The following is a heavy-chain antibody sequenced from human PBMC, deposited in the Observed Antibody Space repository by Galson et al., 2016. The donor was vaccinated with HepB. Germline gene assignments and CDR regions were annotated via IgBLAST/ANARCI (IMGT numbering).Heavy chain of an antibody. V-gene: IGHV3-53*01. J-gene: IGHJ3*01. D-gene: IGHD3-22*01. Sequence: SLRLSCAASGFTVSSNHMRWVRQAPGKGLEWVSVFYGGGTINYADSVKGRFTVSGDNSKNMLYLQMNTLRAEDTAVYYCARDPYYYDSRGYTTGFDVWGQGTMVTVSS. CDR3: ARDPYYYDSRGYTTGFDV. CDR2: FYGGGTI. CDR1: GFTVSSNH.